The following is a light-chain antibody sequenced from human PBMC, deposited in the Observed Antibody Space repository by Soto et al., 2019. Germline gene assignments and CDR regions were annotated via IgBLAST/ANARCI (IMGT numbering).Light chain of an antibody. Sequence: ELVLTQSPGTLSLSPGERGTLSCRASQSVSSGYLAWYQQKRRQAPRLLIYDASSRATGIPDRFSGSGSGTDFTLTISRLEPEEFAVYYCQQYGGSPRTFGQGTKVDIK. V-gene: IGKV3-20*01. CDR2: DAS. CDR3: QQYGGSPRT. J-gene: IGKJ1*01. CDR1: QSVSSGY.